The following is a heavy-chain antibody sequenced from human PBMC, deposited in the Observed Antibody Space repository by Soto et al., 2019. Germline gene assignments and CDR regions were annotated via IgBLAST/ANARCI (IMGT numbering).Heavy chain of an antibody. D-gene: IGHD2-15*01. J-gene: IGHJ4*02. CDR1: GFTFSSYA. CDR2: ISGSGGST. V-gene: IGHV3-23*01. CDR3: AKPDIVVVVAAHLDY. Sequence: GGSLRLSCAASGFTFSSYAMSWVRQAPGKGLEWVSGISGSGGSTYYADSVKGRFTISRDNSKNTLYLQMNSLRAEDTAVYYCAKPDIVVVVAAHLDYWGQGTLVTVSS.